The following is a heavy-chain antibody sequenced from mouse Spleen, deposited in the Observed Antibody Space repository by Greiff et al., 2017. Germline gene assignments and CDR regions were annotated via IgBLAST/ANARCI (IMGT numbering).Heavy chain of an antibody. J-gene: IGHJ3*01. Sequence: EVQLQQSGPELVKPGASVKISCKASGYTFTDYYMNWVKQSHGKSLEWIGDINPNNGGTSYNQKFKGKATLTVDKSSSTAYMELRSLTSEDSAVYYCARGDYDVNWFAYWGQGTLVTVSA. CDR1: GYTFTDYY. D-gene: IGHD2-4*01. V-gene: IGHV1-26*01. CDR2: INPNNGGT. CDR3: ARGDYDVNWFAY.